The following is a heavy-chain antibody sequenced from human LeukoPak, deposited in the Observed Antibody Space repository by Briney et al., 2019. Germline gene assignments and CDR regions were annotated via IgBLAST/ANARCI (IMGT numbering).Heavy chain of an antibody. CDR3: ARDNGYCSSTTCFYFDY. CDR1: GFTFSNYW. Sequence: SGGSLRLSCAASGFTFSNYWMIWVRQAPGKGLEWVANINEDASKKYYVDSVKGRFTISRDNAKNSLYLQMNSLRAEDTAVYYCARDNGYCSSTTCFYFDYWGQGTLVTVSS. V-gene: IGHV3-7*01. CDR2: INEDASKK. D-gene: IGHD2-2*03. J-gene: IGHJ4*02.